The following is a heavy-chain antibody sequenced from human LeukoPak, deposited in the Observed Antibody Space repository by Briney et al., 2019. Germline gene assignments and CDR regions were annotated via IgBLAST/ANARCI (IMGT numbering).Heavy chain of an antibody. CDR3: ARGSRGTRSITMIVVVTLYYFDY. CDR1: GGTFSNYT. D-gene: IGHD3-22*01. V-gene: IGHV1-69*10. Sequence: ASVKVSCKASGGTFSNYTISWVRQAPGHGLEWMGRVIPILDMSNFAQNFQGRVTITADKSTSTAYMELSSMRSEDTAVYYCARGSRGTRSITMIVVVTLYYFDYWGQGTLVTVSS. CDR2: VIPILDMS. J-gene: IGHJ4*02.